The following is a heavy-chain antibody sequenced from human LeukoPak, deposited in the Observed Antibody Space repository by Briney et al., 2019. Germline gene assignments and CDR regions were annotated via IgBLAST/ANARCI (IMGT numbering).Heavy chain of an antibody. J-gene: IGHJ4*02. D-gene: IGHD3-16*01. V-gene: IGHV3-7*01. CDR2: IKQDGSEK. Sequence: PGGSLRLSCAASRFTFSNYWMSWVRQAPGKGLEWVANIKQDGSEKYYVDSVKGRFTISRDNAKNSMYLQMNSLRAEDTAVYYCAKGGKHYFDYWGQGTLVTVSS. CDR1: RFTFSNYW. CDR3: AKGGKHYFDY.